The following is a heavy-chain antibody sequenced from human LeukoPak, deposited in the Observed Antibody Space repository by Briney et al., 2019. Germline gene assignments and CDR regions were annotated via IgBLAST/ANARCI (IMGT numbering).Heavy chain of an antibody. V-gene: IGHV3-30*02. Sequence: PGGSLRLACAPSGFTFSSYAMSWVRQAPGEGREWVAFIRYDGSNKYYADSVKGPFTISRDNSQNTMYLQITNLRPEDTAVYYCAKDSTAAEDYYYYMDVWGKGTTVTVSS. D-gene: IGHD6-13*01. J-gene: IGHJ6*03. CDR3: AKDSTAAEDYYYYMDV. CDR2: IRYDGSNK. CDR1: GFTFSSYA.